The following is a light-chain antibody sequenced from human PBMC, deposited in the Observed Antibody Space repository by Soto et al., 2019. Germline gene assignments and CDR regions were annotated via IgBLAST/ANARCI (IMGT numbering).Light chain of an antibody. J-gene: IGLJ2*01. Sequence: QSVLTQPASVSGSPGQSITISCTGTSSDVGGYNYISWYQQHPGKAPKFIIYDVRNRPSGVSNRFSGSRSGNTASLTISGLQAEDEAAYYCSSYTSSSTVIFGGGTKLTVL. CDR3: SSYTSSSTVI. V-gene: IGLV2-14*03. CDR2: DVR. CDR1: SSDVGGYNY.